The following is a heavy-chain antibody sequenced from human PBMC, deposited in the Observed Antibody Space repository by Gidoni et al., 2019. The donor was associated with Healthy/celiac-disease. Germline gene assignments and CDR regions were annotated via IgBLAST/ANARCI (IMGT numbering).Heavy chain of an antibody. V-gene: IGHV3-9*01. CDR1: GFTFDDYA. J-gene: IGHJ3*02. CDR3: AKGADFWSGYYSPGAFDI. Sequence: EVQLVESGGGLVQPGRSLRLSCAASGFTFDDYAMHWVRQAPGKGLEWVSGIRWNSGSIGYADSVKGRFTISRDNAKNSLYLQMNSLRAEDTALYYCAKGADFWSGYYSPGAFDIWGQGTMVTVSS. CDR2: IRWNSGSI. D-gene: IGHD3-3*01.